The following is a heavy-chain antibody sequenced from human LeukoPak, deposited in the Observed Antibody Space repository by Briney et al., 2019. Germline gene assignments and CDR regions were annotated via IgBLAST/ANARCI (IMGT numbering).Heavy chain of an antibody. CDR3: ARVRPHPQLLTWDWFDP. V-gene: IGHV4-34*01. CDR1: GGSFSGYY. D-gene: IGHD5-24*01. J-gene: IGHJ5*02. Sequence: PSETLSLTCSVYGGSFSGYYWSWIRQPPGKGLEWIGEINHSGSTNYNPSLKSRVTISVDTSKNQFSLKLSSVTAADTAVYYCARVRPHPQLLTWDWFDPWGQGTLVTVSS. CDR2: INHSGST.